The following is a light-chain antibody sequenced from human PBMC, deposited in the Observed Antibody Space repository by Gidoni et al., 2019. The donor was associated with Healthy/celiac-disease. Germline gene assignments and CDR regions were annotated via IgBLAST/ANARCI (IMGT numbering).Light chain of an antibody. CDR1: SSNIGSNT. V-gene: IGLV1-44*01. J-gene: IGLJ3*02. Sequence: QSVLTHQPSADGPPGRRVTISCYGSSSNIGSNTVNWYQQLPGTPPKLLIYSNNQRPSGVPDRFSGSKSATSASLAISGLPSEDAADYYFAALADSLNAWVFGGGTKLPVL. CDR2: SNN. CDR3: AALADSLNAWV.